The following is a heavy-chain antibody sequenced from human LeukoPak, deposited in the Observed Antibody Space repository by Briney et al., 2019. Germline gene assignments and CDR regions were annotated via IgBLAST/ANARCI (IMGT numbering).Heavy chain of an antibody. CDR1: GFTFSRHS. CDR2: IADNSNQI. V-gene: IGHV3-48*01. Sequence: GGSLRLSCAASGFTFSRHSMHWVRQAPGRGLEWVSFIADNSNQIDYAVSVKGRFTISRDNAKKSFYLQMNSLRAEDTAVYYCARNDYGDYGFDYWGQGTLVTVSS. CDR3: ARNDYGDYGFDY. D-gene: IGHD4-17*01. J-gene: IGHJ4*02.